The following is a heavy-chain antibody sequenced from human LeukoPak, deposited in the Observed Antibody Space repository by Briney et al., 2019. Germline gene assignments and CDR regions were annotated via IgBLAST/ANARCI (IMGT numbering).Heavy chain of an antibody. CDR3: ARQYAPGYSSGWYRYWYFDL. Sequence: ASETLSLTCTVSGGSISSSSYYWGWIRQPPGKGLEWIGSIYYSGSTYYNPSLKSRVTISVDTSKNQFSLNLSSVTAADTAVYYCARQYAPGYSSGWYRYWYFDLWGRGTLVTVSS. V-gene: IGHV4-39*01. J-gene: IGHJ2*01. CDR2: IYYSGST. CDR1: GGSISSSSYY. D-gene: IGHD6-19*01.